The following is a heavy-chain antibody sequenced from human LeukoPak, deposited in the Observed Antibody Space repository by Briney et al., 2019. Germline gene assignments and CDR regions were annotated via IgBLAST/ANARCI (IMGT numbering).Heavy chain of an antibody. CDR2: LYPSGSS. J-gene: IGHJ4*02. D-gene: IGHD3-10*01. CDR3: ARDLSGSLYFDY. V-gene: IGHV4-4*07. CDR1: GASISPYY. Sequence: SGTLSLTCTVSGASISPYYWNWIRQPAGKGLEWMGRLYPSGSSDYNPSLKSRVSISVGTSNNQFSLRVTSVTAADTAIYYCARDLSGSLYFDYWGQGILVTVSA.